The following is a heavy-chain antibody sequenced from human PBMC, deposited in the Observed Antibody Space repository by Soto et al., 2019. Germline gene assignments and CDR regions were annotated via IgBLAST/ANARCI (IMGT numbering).Heavy chain of an antibody. CDR1: GFTFSSYG. CDR3: AKDSGYSGSYYRYYYGMDV. D-gene: IGHD1-26*01. CDR2: ISYDGSNK. Sequence: GSLRLSCAASGFTFSSYGMHWVRQAPGKGLEWVAVISYDGSNKYYADSVKGRFTISRDNSKNTLYLQMNSLRAEDTAVYYCAKDSGYSGSYYRYYYGMDVWGQGTTVTVSS. V-gene: IGHV3-30*18. J-gene: IGHJ6*02.